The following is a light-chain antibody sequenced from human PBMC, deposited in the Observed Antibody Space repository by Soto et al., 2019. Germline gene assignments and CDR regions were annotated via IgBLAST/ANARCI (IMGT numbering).Light chain of an antibody. J-gene: IGLJ1*01. Sequence: LTQPPSVSGAPGQRVTISCTGSSSNIGAGYDVHWYQQLPGTAPKLLIYGSSNRPSGVPDRFSGSKSGTSASLAITGLQAEDEADYHCQSYDGTLSGSYVFGIGTKLTVL. CDR2: GSS. V-gene: IGLV1-40*01. CDR1: SSNIGAGYD. CDR3: QSYDGTLSGSYV.